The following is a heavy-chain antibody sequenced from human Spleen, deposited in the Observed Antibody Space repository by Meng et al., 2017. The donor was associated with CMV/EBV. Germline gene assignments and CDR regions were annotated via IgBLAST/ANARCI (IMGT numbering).Heavy chain of an antibody. CDR1: GFTFNSYW. J-gene: IGHJ4*02. V-gene: IGHV3-7*01. CDR3: ARTLTGYCTNGICYCNY. D-gene: IGHD2-8*01. CDR2: IKQDGSEK. Sequence: GESLKISCVASGFTFNSYWMSWVRQAPGKGLEWVANIKQDGSEKYYVDSVKGRFTISRDNAKNSLYLQMNSLRVEDTAVYYCARTLTGYCTNGICYCNYWGQGTLVTSPQ.